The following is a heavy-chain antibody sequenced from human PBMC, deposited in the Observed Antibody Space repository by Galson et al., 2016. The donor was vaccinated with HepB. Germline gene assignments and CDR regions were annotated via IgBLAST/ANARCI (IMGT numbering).Heavy chain of an antibody. CDR2: ISNDGSNT. V-gene: IGHV3-30*18. Sequence: SLRLSCAASGFRFGYYGMHWVRQAPGKGLEWVAFISNDGSNTYYAESVKGRFTISRDKSRTTVSLQMNSLRAEDTAVYKCAKGTYFGSGSYYGMDVWGQGTTVTVSS. D-gene: IGHD3-10*01. CDR3: AKGTYFGSGSYYGMDV. J-gene: IGHJ6*02. CDR1: GFRFGYYG.